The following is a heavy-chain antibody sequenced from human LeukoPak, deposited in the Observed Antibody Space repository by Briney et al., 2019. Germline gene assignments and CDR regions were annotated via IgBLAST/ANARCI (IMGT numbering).Heavy chain of an antibody. V-gene: IGHV1-69*13. CDR2: IIPIFGTT. CDR1: GGTFSSYA. Sequence: ASVKVSCKASGGTFSSYAISWVRQAPGEGLEWMGGIIPIFGTTNYAQKFQGRATITADESTSTAYMELSSLRSEDTAIYYCARHLQSYGDFNGGFDSWGQGTLVTVSS. J-gene: IGHJ4*02. D-gene: IGHD4-17*01. CDR3: ARHLQSYGDFNGGFDS.